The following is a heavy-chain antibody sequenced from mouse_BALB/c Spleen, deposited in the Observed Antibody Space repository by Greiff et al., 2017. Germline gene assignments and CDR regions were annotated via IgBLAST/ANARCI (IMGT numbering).Heavy chain of an antibody. Sequence: VQLQQSGPELVKPGASVKIPCKASGYTFTDYNMDWVKQSHGKSLEWIGDINPNNGGTIYNQKFKGKATLTVDKSSSTAYMELRSLTSEDTAVYYCAREEVHDGPFAYWGQGTLVTVSA. J-gene: IGHJ3*01. CDR1: GYTFTDYN. CDR2: INPNNGGT. CDR3: AREEVHDGPFAY. V-gene: IGHV1-18*01. D-gene: IGHD2-3*01.